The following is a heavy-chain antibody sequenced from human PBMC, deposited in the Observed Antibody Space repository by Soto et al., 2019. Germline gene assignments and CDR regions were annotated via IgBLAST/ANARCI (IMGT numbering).Heavy chain of an antibody. Sequence: LRLSCAASGLTFSSHGMSWVRQAPGKGLEWVSSISESGATTYYADFVKGRFTISRDNSKNTPYLQMNSLRAEDTAIYYRARVPSGYTYAPTDYWGQGTLVTVSS. CDR3: ARVPSGYTYAPTDY. CDR2: ISESGATT. D-gene: IGHD5-18*01. CDR1: GLTFSSHG. V-gene: IGHV3-23*01. J-gene: IGHJ4*02.